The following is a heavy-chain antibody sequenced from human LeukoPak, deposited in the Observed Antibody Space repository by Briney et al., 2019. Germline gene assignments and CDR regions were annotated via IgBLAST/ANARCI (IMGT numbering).Heavy chain of an antibody. CDR2: INHSGST. D-gene: IGHD3-10*01. V-gene: IGHV4-34*01. Sequence: SETLSLTCAVYGGSFSGYYWSWIRQPPGKGLEWIGEINHSGSTNYNPSLKSRVTISVDTSKNQFSLKLSSVTAADTAVYYCAGGGVKDVWGKGTTVTVSS. CDR1: GGSFSGYY. J-gene: IGHJ6*04. CDR3: AGGGVKDV.